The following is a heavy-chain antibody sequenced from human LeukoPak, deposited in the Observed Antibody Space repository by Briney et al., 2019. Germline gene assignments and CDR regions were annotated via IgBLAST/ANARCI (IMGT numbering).Heavy chain of an antibody. Sequence: GGSLRLSCAASGFAVSSNYMSWVRQAPGKGLEWVSVIYSGGSTYYADSVKGRFTISRDNSKNTLYLQMNSLRAEDTAVYYCARGYGDYEPDAFDIWGQGTMVTISS. J-gene: IGHJ3*02. CDR1: GFAVSSNY. CDR2: IYSGGST. D-gene: IGHD4-17*01. CDR3: ARGYGDYEPDAFDI. V-gene: IGHV3-66*02.